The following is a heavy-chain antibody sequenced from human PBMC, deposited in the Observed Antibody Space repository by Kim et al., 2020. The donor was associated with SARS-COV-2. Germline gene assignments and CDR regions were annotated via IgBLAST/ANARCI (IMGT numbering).Heavy chain of an antibody. D-gene: IGHD6-19*01. CDR2: INTNTGNP. Sequence: ASVKVSCKASGYTFTSYAMNWVRQAPGQGLEWMGWINTNTGNPTYAQGFTGRFVFSLDTSVSTAYLQISSLKAEDTAVYYCARDGLPFYSSGWFRGWFDPWGQGTLVTVSS. V-gene: IGHV7-4-1*02. CDR3: ARDGLPFYSSGWFRGWFDP. CDR1: GYTFTSYA. J-gene: IGHJ5*02.